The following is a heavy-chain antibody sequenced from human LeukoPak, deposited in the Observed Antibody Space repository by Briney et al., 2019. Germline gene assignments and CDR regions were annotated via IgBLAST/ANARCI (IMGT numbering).Heavy chain of an antibody. V-gene: IGHV4-31*03. Sequence: PSETLSLTCTVSGGSVSSGDYYWSWIRHHPGKGLEWIGYIYYSGSTYYNPSLKSRVTISVDMSKNQFSLELSSVTAADTAVYYCARGRSRTYYGSGSFSATYFDYWGQGTLVAVSS. J-gene: IGHJ4*02. CDR3: ARGRSRTYYGSGSFSATYFDY. CDR1: GGSVSSGDYY. D-gene: IGHD3-10*01. CDR2: IYYSGST.